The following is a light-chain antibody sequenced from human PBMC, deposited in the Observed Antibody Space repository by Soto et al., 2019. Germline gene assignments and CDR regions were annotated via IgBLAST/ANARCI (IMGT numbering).Light chain of an antibody. J-gene: IGLJ1*01. CDR3: NSYVAGSNV. CDR1: TSNIGKNY. CDR2: CND. Sequence: QSVLTQPPSASGTPGQTVTVSCSGITSNIGKNYVYWYQQVPGTAPKLLIYCNDRRPSGVPDRFSGSKSGTSASLAVSGLQTEDEADYYCNSYVAGSNVFGTGTKVTV. V-gene: IGLV1-47*02.